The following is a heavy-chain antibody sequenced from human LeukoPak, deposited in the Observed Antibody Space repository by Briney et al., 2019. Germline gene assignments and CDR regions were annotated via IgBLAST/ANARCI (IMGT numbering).Heavy chain of an antibody. Sequence: SVKVSCKASGGTFSSYAISWVRQAPGQGLEWMGGIIPIFGTANYAQKFLGRVTITTDESTSTAYMELSSLRSEDTAVYYCARDYYSGSYYENYWGQGTLVTVSS. V-gene: IGHV1-69*05. D-gene: IGHD1-26*01. J-gene: IGHJ4*02. CDR3: ARDYYSGSYYENY. CDR2: IIPIFGTA. CDR1: GGTFSSYA.